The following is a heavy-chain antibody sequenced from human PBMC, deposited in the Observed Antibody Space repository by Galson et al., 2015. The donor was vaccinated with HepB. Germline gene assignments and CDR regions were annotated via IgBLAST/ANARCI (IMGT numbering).Heavy chain of an antibody. J-gene: IGHJ4*02. Sequence: SVKVSCKASGYTFTDYYIHWVRQAPGQGLEWMGRSYPNSGDTNYARRFQGRVTMTGDTSITTAYMELRGLTSDDTAVYYCARDLFGSGTHMAGFWGQGTLVTVSS. CDR1: GYTFTDYY. CDR2: SYPNSGDT. V-gene: IGHV1-2*06. CDR3: ARDLFGSGTHMAGF. D-gene: IGHD3-10*01.